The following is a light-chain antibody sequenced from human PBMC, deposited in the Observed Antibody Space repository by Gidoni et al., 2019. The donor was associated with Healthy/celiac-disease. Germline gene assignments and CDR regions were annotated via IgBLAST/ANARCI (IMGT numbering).Light chain of an antibody. CDR3: PQYGSSPLT. CDR2: GAS. J-gene: IGKJ4*01. Sequence: SCRGSPSVSSSYLAWYQQKPGQAPRLLIYGASSRATGIPDRFSGSGSGTDFTLTISRLEPEDFAVYYCPQYGSSPLTFGGGTKVEIK. V-gene: IGKV3-20*01. CDR1: PSVSSSY.